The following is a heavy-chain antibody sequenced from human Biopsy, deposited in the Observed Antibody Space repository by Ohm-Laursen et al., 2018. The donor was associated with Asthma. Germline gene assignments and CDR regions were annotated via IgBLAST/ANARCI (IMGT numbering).Heavy chain of an antibody. CDR1: GLRSSNCA. V-gene: IGHV3-30*01. J-gene: IGHJ3*02. CDR3: VRDGTDDAFDI. D-gene: IGHD1-1*01. CDR2: ISKDASTQ. Sequence: LRMSSSTSGLRSSNCAIHWVGQAPVKGLERVVVISKDASTQDDADSVKGRFTRARDNYKNTLDLQMNSLREEDTAVYYCVRDGTDDAFDIWGQGTVVSVSS.